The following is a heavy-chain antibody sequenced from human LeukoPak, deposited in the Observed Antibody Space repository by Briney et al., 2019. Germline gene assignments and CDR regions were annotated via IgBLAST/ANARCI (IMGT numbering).Heavy chain of an antibody. D-gene: IGHD3-10*01. CDR2: ISSSGSTI. V-gene: IGHV3-11*01. CDR1: GFTFSDYY. CDR3: ARVRRFGVFYFDY. J-gene: IGHJ4*02. Sequence: GGFLRLSCAASGFTFSDYYMSWIRQAPGKGREWVSYISSSGSTIYYADSVKGRFTISRDNAKNSLYLQMNSLRAEDTAVYYCARVRRFGVFYFDYWGQGTLVTVSS.